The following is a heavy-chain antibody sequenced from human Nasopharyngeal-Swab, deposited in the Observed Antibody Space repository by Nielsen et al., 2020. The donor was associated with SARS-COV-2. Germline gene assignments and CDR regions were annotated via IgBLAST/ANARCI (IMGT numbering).Heavy chain of an antibody. Sequence: GESLKISCAASGFTFSSYSMNWVRQAPGKGLEWVSGISSSSSYIYYSDSVKGRFTISRDNAKNSLYLQMNSLRAEDTAVYYCARVWSSSWYYFDHWGQGTLVTVSS. CDR3: ARVWSSSWYYFDH. CDR2: ISSSSSYI. CDR1: GFTFSSYS. J-gene: IGHJ4*02. V-gene: IGHV3-21*01. D-gene: IGHD6-13*01.